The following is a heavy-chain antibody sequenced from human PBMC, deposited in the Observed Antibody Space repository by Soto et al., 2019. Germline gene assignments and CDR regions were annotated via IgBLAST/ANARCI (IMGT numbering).Heavy chain of an antibody. CDR3: ARSQRGRYYGIMDFFDY. Sequence: GGFLRLSRAASGFTFSSYAMHWVRQAPGKGLEYVSAISSNGGSTYYANSVKGRFTISRDNSKNTLYLQMGSLRAEDMAVYYCARSQRGRYYGIMDFFDYWGQGTLVTVSS. V-gene: IGHV3-64*01. CDR1: GFTFSSYA. J-gene: IGHJ4*02. D-gene: IGHD4-17*01. CDR2: ISSNGGST.